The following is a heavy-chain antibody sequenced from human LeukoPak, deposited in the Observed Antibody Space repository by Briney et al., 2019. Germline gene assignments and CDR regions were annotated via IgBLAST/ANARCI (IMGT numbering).Heavy chain of an antibody. Sequence: GGSLRLSCAASGFTFSSYSMNWVRQAPGKGLEWVSYISSSSSTIYYADSVKGRFTISRDNAKNSLYLQMNSLRAEDTAVYYCARVQSDTVVVPAARGVGYYYYMDVWGKGTTVTVSS. CDR2: ISSSSSTI. J-gene: IGHJ6*03. D-gene: IGHD2-2*01. V-gene: IGHV3-48*04. CDR3: ARVQSDTVVVPAARGVGYYYYMDV. CDR1: GFTFSSYS.